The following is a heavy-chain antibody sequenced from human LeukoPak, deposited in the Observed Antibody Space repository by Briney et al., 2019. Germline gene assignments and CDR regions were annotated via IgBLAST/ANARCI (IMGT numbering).Heavy chain of an antibody. J-gene: IGHJ3*02. CDR1: GGSFSGYY. CDR2: IKHSGST. CDR3: ARGRPAINYYDSSGYFHGAFDI. D-gene: IGHD3-22*01. V-gene: IGHV4-34*01. Sequence: PSETLSLTRAVYGGSFSGYYWSWMPEPPGKGLEWRGEIKHSGSTNYNPYLKSRVTISVDTSKNQFSLKLSSVTAADTAVYYCARGRPAINYYDSSGYFHGAFDIWGQGTMVTVSS.